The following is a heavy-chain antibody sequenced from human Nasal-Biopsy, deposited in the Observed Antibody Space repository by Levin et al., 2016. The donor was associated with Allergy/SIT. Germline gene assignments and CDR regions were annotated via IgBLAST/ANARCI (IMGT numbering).Heavy chain of an antibody. CDR2: IIVIFGTA. V-gene: IGHV1-69*13. J-gene: IGHJ6*02. CDR1: GGTFSSYA. CDR3: AGLRYCSGGSCPIEAGMYSGMDV. Sequence: SVKVSCKASGGTFSSYAISWVRQAPGQGLEWMGGIIVIFGTANYARKFQGRVTITADESTSTAYMELSSLRSEDTAVYYCAGLRYCSGGSCPIEAGMYSGMDVWGQGTAVTVSS. D-gene: IGHD2-15*01.